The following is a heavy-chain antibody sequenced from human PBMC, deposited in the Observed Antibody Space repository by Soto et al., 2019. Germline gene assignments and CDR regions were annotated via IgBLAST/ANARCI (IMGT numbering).Heavy chain of an antibody. CDR3: LGAAAGGGLDY. CDR1: GGSISSSSCY. D-gene: IGHD6-13*01. V-gene: IGHV4-39*01. CDR2: IYYSGST. Sequence: PSETLSLTCTVSGGSISSSSCYWGWIRQPPGKGLEWIGSIYYSGSTYYNPSLKSRVTISVDTSKNQFSLKLSSVTAADTAVYYCLGAAAGGGLDYWGQGTLVTVSS. J-gene: IGHJ4*02.